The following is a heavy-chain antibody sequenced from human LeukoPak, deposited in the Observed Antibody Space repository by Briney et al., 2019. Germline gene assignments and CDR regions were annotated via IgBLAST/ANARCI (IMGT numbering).Heavy chain of an antibody. Sequence: SETLSLTCSVSGASISRGSYYWSWIRQPAGKGLEWIGRIFTTWTTEYNPSLKSRATISIDTSKNQFSLKLSSVTAADTAVYYCARYVVVIATLDYWGQGTLVTVSS. CDR2: IFTTWTT. CDR3: ARYVVVIATLDY. CDR1: GASISRGSYY. J-gene: IGHJ4*02. V-gene: IGHV4-61*02. D-gene: IGHD2-21*01.